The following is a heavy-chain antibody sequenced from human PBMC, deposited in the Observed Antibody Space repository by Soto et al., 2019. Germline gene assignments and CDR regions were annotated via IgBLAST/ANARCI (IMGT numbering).Heavy chain of an antibody. CDR1: GGSISSSNW. CDR2: IYHSGST. V-gene: IGHV4-4*02. CDR3: ARSPDSSGYYPRWYYYGMYV. D-gene: IGHD3-22*01. J-gene: IGHJ6*02. Sequence: SETLSLTCAVSGGSISSSNWWSWARQPPGKGLEWIGEIYHSGSTNYNPSLKSRVTISVDKSKNQFSLKLSSVTAADTAVYYCARSPDSSGYYPRWYYYGMYVWGQGTAVTVSS.